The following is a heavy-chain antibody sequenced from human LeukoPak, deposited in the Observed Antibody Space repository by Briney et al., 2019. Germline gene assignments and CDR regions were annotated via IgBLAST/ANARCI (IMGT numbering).Heavy chain of an antibody. CDR2: IYTSGST. D-gene: IGHD3-22*01. CDR1: GGSISSYY. Sequence: PSETLSLTCTVSGGSISSYYWSWIRQPAGKGLEWIGGIYTSGSTNYNPSLKSRVTMSVDTSKNQFSLKLSSVTAADTAVYYCARGGVTMIVDDYYGMDVWGQGTTVTVSS. V-gene: IGHV4-4*07. J-gene: IGHJ6*02. CDR3: ARGGVTMIVDDYYGMDV.